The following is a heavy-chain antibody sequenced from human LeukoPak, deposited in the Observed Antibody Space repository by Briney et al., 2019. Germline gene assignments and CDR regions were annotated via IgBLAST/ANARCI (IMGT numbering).Heavy chain of an antibody. Sequence: GGSLRLSCAASGFTLSDHYMDWVRQAPGRGLEWVGRTRDKANSYSTEYAASVKGRFTISRDESKNSLYLQMNSLKTEDTAVYYCGRSRAGAIDYWGQGTLVTVSS. CDR2: TRDKANSYST. V-gene: IGHV3-72*01. D-gene: IGHD1-26*01. CDR1: GFTLSDHY. J-gene: IGHJ4*02. CDR3: GRSRAGAIDY.